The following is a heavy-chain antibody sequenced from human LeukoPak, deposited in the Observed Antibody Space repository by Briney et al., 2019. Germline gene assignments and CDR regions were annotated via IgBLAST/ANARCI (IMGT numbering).Heavy chain of an antibody. CDR1: GYTFSNFW. J-gene: IGHJ5*02. D-gene: IGHD5-18*01. Sequence: GESLKISCKGSGYTFSNFWLAWVRKMPGKGLEWMGSIFPGDSDTRYSPSFQAPATLSADTSLAAASLLWSSVKASDTAMYFCARLSDTTSWGQGTLVTVSS. CDR3: ARLSDTTS. V-gene: IGHV5-51*01. CDR2: IFPGDSDT.